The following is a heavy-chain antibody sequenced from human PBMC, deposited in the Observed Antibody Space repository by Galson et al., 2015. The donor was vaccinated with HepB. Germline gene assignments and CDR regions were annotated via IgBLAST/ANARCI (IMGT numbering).Heavy chain of an antibody. CDR2: ISYDGSNK. J-gene: IGHJ4*02. D-gene: IGHD3-3*01. CDR1: GFTFSSYG. CDR3: AKDLIRFTYYDFWSGHVLGGVGY. Sequence: SLRLSCAASGFTFSSYGMHWVRQAPGKGLEWVAVISYDGSNKYYADSVKGRFTISRDNSKNTLYLQMNSLRAEDTAVYYCAKDLIRFTYYDFWSGHVLGGVGYWGQGTLVTVSS. V-gene: IGHV3-30*18.